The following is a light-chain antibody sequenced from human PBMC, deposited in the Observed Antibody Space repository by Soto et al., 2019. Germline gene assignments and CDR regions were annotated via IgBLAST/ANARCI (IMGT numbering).Light chain of an antibody. V-gene: IGKV3-15*01. CDR3: QQYNNWPRT. Sequence: EIVLTQSPGTLSLSPGERATLFCRASQSISNYLAWYQQKPGQAPRLLIYGASTRATGIPARFSGSGSGTEFTLTISSLQSEDFAVYYCQQYNNWPRTFGQGTKVEIK. CDR2: GAS. J-gene: IGKJ1*01. CDR1: QSISNY.